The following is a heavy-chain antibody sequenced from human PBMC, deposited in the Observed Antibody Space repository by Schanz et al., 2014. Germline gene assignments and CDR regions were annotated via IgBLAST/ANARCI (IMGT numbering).Heavy chain of an antibody. CDR2: ISGSGGNT. CDR3: ARNRGSGGQNWYFDL. V-gene: IGHV3-23*01. D-gene: IGHD1-26*01. J-gene: IGHJ2*01. Sequence: EVQLLESGGGLVQPGGSLRLSCAASGFTFRGYAMSWVRQAPGRGLEWVSIISGSGGNTYYADSVRGRFTISRDNTKNSLFLQLNSLRADDTAVYYCARNRGSGGQNWYFDLWGRGTLGTVSS. CDR1: GFTFRGYA.